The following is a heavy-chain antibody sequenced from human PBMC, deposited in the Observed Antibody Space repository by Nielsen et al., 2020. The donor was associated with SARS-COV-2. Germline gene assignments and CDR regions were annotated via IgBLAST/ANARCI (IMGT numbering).Heavy chain of an antibody. J-gene: IGHJ4*02. CDR3: AKVAYVSWEFDF. Sequence: GESLKISCAASGFTLSSHAMHWVRQAPGKGLEWMAVISYDGRSEHYADAVKGRFTISRDNAKNLVFLQMNSLRAEDTAVYYCAKVAYVSWEFDFWGQGVLVTVSS. CDR1: GFTLSSHA. V-gene: IGHV3-30*04. CDR2: ISYDGRSE. D-gene: IGHD1-26*01.